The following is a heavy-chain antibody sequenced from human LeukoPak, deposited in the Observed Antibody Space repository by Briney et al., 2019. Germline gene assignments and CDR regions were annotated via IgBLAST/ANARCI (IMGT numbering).Heavy chain of an antibody. D-gene: IGHD3-16*01. V-gene: IGHV3-20*04. CDR1: GFTFDDYG. Sequence: GGSLRLSCAASGFTFDDYGMSWVRQAPGKGLEWVSGINWNGGSTGYADSVKGRFTISRDNAKNSLCLQMNSLRAEDTALYYCARDLRLTYDYYMDLWGKGTTVTVSS. J-gene: IGHJ6*03. CDR2: INWNGGST. CDR3: ARDLRLTYDYYMDL.